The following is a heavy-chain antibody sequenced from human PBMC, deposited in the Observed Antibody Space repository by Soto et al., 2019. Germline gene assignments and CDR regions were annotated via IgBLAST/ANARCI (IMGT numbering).Heavy chain of an antibody. Sequence: LRLSFAASGXTFSNYAINWVRQSPGKGLEWVSVISGSAGSTYYADSVKGRFTITRDNSKNTLYLQMNSLRAEDTAVYYCAKAGGAAGTVDYFDYWGQGTLVTVSS. CDR1: GXTFSNYA. D-gene: IGHD6-13*01. CDR2: ISGSAGST. J-gene: IGHJ4*02. V-gene: IGHV3-23*01. CDR3: AKAGGAAGTVDYFDY.